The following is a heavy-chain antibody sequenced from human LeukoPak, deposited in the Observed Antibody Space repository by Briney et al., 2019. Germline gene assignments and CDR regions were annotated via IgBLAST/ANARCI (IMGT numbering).Heavy chain of an antibody. D-gene: IGHD2-2*02. V-gene: IGHV1-69*04. Sequence: ASVKVSCKASGGTFSSYAISWVRQAPGQGLEWMGRIIPILGIANYPQKFQGRVTITADKSTSTAYMELSSLRSEDTAVYYCARVDCSSTSCYTSNRYFDYWGQGTLVTVSS. J-gene: IGHJ4*02. CDR2: IIPILGIA. CDR1: GGTFSSYA. CDR3: ARVDCSSTSCYTSNRYFDY.